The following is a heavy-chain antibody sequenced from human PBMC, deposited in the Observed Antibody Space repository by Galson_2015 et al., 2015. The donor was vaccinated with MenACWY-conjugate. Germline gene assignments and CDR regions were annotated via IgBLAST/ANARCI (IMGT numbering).Heavy chain of an antibody. J-gene: IGHJ6*03. CDR1: AFTFSNAY. Sequence: SLRLSCAGSAFTFSNAYMSWVRQAPGKGLEWVGRIKSQTDGGKIDYAAPVKGRFTISRDDSKNTLYPQMNSLKIEDTAVYYCTTHKPDSWGGLLFHFYTDVWGKGTTVTVSS. V-gene: IGHV3-15*01. CDR3: TTHKPDSWGGLLFHFYTDV. CDR2: IKSQTDGGKI. D-gene: IGHD2-21*01.